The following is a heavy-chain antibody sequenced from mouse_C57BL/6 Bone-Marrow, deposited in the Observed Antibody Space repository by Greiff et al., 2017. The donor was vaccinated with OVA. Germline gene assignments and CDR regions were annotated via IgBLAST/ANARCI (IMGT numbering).Heavy chain of an antibody. CDR3: AREYYGSSPDY. V-gene: IGHV5S21*01. CDR2: ISSGGDYI. J-gene: IGHJ2*01. D-gene: IGHD1-1*01. Sequence: EVKVVESGEGLVKPGGSLKLPCAASGFTFSSYAMSWVRQTPEKRLEWVAYISSGGDYIYYADTVKGRFTISRDNARNTLYLQLSSLKSEDTAMYYCAREYYGSSPDYWGQGTTLTVSS. CDR1: GFTFSSYA.